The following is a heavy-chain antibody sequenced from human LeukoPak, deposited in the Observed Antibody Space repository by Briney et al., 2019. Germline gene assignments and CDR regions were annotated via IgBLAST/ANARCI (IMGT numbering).Heavy chain of an antibody. V-gene: IGHV4-34*01. CDR1: GGSFSGYY. J-gene: IGHJ5*02. D-gene: IGHD6-19*01. CDR2: INHSGST. CDR3: ARGTSSGWFDP. Sequence: SETLSLTCAVYGGSFSGYYWSWIRQPPGKGLEWIGEINHSGSTNYNPSLKSRVTISADTSKNQFSLKLSSVTAADTAVYYCARGTSSGWFDPWGQGTLVTVSS.